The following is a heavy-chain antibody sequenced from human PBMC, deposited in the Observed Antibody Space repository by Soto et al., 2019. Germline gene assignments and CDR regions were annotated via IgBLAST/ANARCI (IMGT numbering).Heavy chain of an antibody. CDR3: ARRDSSGFPDY. J-gene: IGHJ4*02. V-gene: IGHV5-51*01. CDR1: GYSFTSYW. CDR2: INPGDSDT. Sequence: GESLKISCKGSGYSFTSYWIGWVRQMPGKGLEWMGIINPGDSDTRYSPSFQGQVTISADKSISTAYLHYSSLKASDTAMYYCARRDSSGFPDYWGQGTLVTVSS. D-gene: IGHD3-22*01.